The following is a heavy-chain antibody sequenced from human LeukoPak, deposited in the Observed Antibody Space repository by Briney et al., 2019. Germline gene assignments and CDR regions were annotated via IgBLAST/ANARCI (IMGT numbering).Heavy chain of an antibody. CDR3: ARQEYCSGGSCYTWFDP. CDR2: IYPADSDI. J-gene: IGHJ5*02. V-gene: IGHV5-51*01. Sequence: GESLKISCKGSGYSINNYWIGWVRRMPGKGLEWMGIIYPADSDIRYSPSFQGQVTISADKSISTAYLQWSSLKASDTAMYYCARQEYCSGGSCYTWFDPWGQGTLVTVSS. D-gene: IGHD2-15*01. CDR1: GYSINNYW.